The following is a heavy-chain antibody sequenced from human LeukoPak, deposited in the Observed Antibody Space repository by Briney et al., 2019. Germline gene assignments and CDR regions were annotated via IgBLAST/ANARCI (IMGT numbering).Heavy chain of an antibody. D-gene: IGHD2-21*02. J-gene: IGHJ3*02. V-gene: IGHV1-18*01. Sequence: ASVKVSCKASGYTFTSYGITWVRQAPGQGLEWMGWISSYNGDTKYAQKFQGRVTMTRDTSTSTVYMELSSLRSEDTAVYYCARGRVTATDGFDIWGQGTTVIVSP. CDR3: ARGRVTATDGFDI. CDR2: ISSYNGDT. CDR1: GYTFTSYG.